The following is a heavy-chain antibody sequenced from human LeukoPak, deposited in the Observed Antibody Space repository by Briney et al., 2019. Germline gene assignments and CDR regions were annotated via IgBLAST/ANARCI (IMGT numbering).Heavy chain of an antibody. V-gene: IGHV3-23*01. CDR2: ISGSGGST. Sequence: PGGSLRLSCAASGFTFSTYAMSWVRQAPGKGLEWVSAISGSGGSTYYADSVKGRFTISRDNSKNTLYLQMNSLRAEDTAVYYCAKEKLGILVPEYYFDYWGQGTLVTVSS. CDR3: AKEKLGILVPEYYFDY. J-gene: IGHJ4*02. D-gene: IGHD7-27*01. CDR1: GFTFSTYA.